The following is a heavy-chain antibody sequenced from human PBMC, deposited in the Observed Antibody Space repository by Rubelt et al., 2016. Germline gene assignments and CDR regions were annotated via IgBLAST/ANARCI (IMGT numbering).Heavy chain of an antibody. J-gene: IGHJ5*02. CDR3: ARGLARAAAAPRRPWFDP. D-gene: IGHD6-13*01. CDR1: GGSISSGGYY. CDR2: IYYSGST. Sequence: QLQLQESGPGLVKPSETLSLTCTVSGGSISSGGYYWSWIRQHPGKGLEWIGYIYYSGSTYYNPSLKSRVTLSVDTSKNQFSLKLSAVTAAGTAVYYCARGLARAAAAPRRPWFDPWGQGTLVTVSS. V-gene: IGHV4-31*03.